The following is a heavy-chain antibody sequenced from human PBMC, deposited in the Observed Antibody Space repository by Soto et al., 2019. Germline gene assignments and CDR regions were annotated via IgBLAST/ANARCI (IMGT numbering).Heavy chain of an antibody. CDR2: ISSSSSYI. D-gene: IGHD2-21*02. Sequence: PGGSLRLSCAASGSTFSGYSMNWVRQARRKGLEWVSSISSSSSYIYYADSVKGRFTLSRDNAKNSLYLQMNSLRAEDTAVYYCARDSFVCSDDCYSWGTYYFDYWGQGTLVTVS. V-gene: IGHV3-21*01. J-gene: IGHJ4*02. CDR3: ARDSFVCSDDCYSWGTYYFDY. CDR1: GSTFSGYS.